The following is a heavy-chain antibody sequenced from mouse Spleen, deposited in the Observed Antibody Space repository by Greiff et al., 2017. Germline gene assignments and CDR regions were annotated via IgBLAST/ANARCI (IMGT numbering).Heavy chain of an antibody. V-gene: IGHV1-53*01. Sequence: VQLQQPGTELVKPGASVKLSFTSYWMHWVKQRPGQGLEWIGNINPSNGGTNYNEKFKSKATLTVDKSSSTAYMQLSSLTSEDSAVYYCAREGWDAYWYFDVWGAGTTVTVSS. CDR2: INPSNGGT. D-gene: IGHD3-3*01. CDR1: TSYW. CDR3: AREGWDAYWYFDV. J-gene: IGHJ1*01.